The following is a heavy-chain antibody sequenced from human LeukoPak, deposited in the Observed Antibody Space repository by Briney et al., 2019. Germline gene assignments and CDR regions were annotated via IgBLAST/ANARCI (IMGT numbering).Heavy chain of an antibody. J-gene: IGHJ4*02. Sequence: GASVKVSCKTSGYTFTTYGISWVRQAPGQGLEWMGWISTYNGDTNYAQKLQGRVTVTADTSTSTTYMELRSLRSDDTAVYYCARGDWSGGYYGYWGQGTLVTVSS. V-gene: IGHV1-18*01. CDR2: ISTYNGDT. D-gene: IGHD3-22*01. CDR1: GYTFTTYG. CDR3: ARGDWSGGYYGY.